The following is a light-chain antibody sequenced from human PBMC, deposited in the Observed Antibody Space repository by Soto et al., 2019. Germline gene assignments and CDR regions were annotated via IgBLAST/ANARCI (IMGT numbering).Light chain of an antibody. J-gene: IGLJ2*01. CDR1: VLAKKY. CDR3: YSAADNNLGV. CDR2: KDS. V-gene: IGLV3-27*01. Sequence: ELTQPSSVSVSPGQTARITCSGDVLAKKYARWFQQKPGQAPVVVIYKDSERPSGIPERFSGSSSGTTVTLTISGAQVEDEADYYCYSAADNNLGVFGGGTQLTVL.